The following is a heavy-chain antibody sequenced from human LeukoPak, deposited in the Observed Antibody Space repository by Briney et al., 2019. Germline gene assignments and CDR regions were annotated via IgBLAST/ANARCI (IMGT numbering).Heavy chain of an antibody. V-gene: IGHV3-9*01. CDR3: AKDIFYSSSWFDY. CDR2: ISWNSGSI. J-gene: IGHJ4*02. Sequence: GRSLRLSCAASGFTFDDYAMHWVRQAPGKGLEWVSGISWNSGSIGYVDSVKGRFTISRDNAKNSLYLQMNSLRAEDTALYYCAKDIFYSSSWFDYWGQGTLVTVSS. CDR1: GFTFDDYA. D-gene: IGHD6-13*01.